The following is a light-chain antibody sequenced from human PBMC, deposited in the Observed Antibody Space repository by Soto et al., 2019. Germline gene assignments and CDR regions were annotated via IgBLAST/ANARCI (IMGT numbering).Light chain of an antibody. CDR2: DAS. CDR3: QHYNNRLT. CDR1: QSVESN. V-gene: IGKV3-15*01. Sequence: ILMTQSQATLSLSPGERATLSCRASQSVESNLAWYQQKPGQPPILLIYDASTRATVIPAMISGNGSGTEFTLTSSSLPSEDFAVYYCQHYNNRLTFGQGTKVDIK. J-gene: IGKJ1*01.